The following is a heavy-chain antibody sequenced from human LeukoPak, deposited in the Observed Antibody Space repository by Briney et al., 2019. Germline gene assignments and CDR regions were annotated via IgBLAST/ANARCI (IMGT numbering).Heavy chain of an antibody. J-gene: IGHJ6*03. CDR3: ARYDYVWGSYRYSYYYYYMDV. CDR2: INWNGGST. Sequence: GGSLRLSCAASGFTFSSYAMSWVRQAPGRGLEWVSGINWNGGSTGYADSVKGRFTISRDNAKNSLYLQMNSLRAEDTALYYCARYDYVWGSYRYSYYYYYMDVWGKGTTVTVSS. D-gene: IGHD3-16*02. V-gene: IGHV3-20*04. CDR1: GFTFSSYA.